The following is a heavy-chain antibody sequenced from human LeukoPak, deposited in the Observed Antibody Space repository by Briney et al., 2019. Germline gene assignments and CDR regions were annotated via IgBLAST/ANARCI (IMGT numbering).Heavy chain of an antibody. CDR1: GLTFSSYS. CDR2: ISSSSSYI. D-gene: IGHD6-6*01. J-gene: IGHJ4*02. Sequence: GGSLRLSCAASGLTFSSYSMNWVRQAPGKGLEWVSSISSSSSYIYYADSVKGRFTISRDNAKNSLYLQMNSLRAEDTAVYYCARDRDSSSSGMDYWGQGTLVTVSS. CDR3: ARDRDSSSSGMDY. V-gene: IGHV3-21*01.